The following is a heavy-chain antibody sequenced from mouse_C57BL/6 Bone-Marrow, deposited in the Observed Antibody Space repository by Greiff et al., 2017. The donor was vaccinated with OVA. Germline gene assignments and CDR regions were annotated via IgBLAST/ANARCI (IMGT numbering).Heavy chain of an antibody. J-gene: IGHJ3*02. Sequence: QVQLQQSGPELVKPGASVKISCKASGYAFSNSWMNWVKQRPGQGLEWIGRIYPGDGDTNYNGKFKGKATLTVDTSSSTAYMQLSSLTSEDSAVYCGRSEAFYCGTPWGQGTLVTVSA. D-gene: IGHD1-1*01. CDR3: RSEAFYCGTP. V-gene: IGHV1-82*01. CDR2: IYPGDGDT. CDR1: GYAFSNSW.